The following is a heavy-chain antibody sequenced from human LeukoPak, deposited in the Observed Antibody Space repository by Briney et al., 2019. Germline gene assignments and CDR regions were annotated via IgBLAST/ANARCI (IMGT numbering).Heavy chain of an antibody. V-gene: IGHV3-23*01. CDR3: AKDRDYYLQAAAFDI. Sequence: GGSLRLSCAASEFTFTSYAMSWVRQAPGKGLEWVSAISGSGGSTYYADSVKGRFTISRDNSKNTLYLQMNSLRAEDTAVYYCAKDRDYYLQAAAFDIWGQGTMVTVSS. CDR2: ISGSGGST. D-gene: IGHD3-10*01. J-gene: IGHJ3*02. CDR1: EFTFTSYA.